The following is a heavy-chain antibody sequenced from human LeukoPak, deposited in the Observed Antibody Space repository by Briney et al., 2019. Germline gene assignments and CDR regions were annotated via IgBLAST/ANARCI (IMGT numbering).Heavy chain of an antibody. Sequence: SETLSLTCTVSGGSISSGDYYWSWIRQPPGKGLEWIGYIYYSGSTYYNPSLKSRVTISVDTSKNPFSLKLSAVTAADTAVYYCARGYYYDSSGSRAFDYWGQGTLVTVSS. D-gene: IGHD3-22*01. V-gene: IGHV4-30-4*01. CDR3: ARGYYYDSSGSRAFDY. J-gene: IGHJ4*02. CDR1: GGSISSGDYY. CDR2: IYYSGST.